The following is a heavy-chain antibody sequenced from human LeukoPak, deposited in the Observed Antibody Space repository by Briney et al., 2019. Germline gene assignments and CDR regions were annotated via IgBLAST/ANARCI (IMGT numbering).Heavy chain of an antibody. Sequence: GGSLRLSCADSGFTFSNYNMNWVRQAPGKAMEWVSSITSSGAYTFYADSVKGRFTISRDNAKNSLYLQMNSLRAEDTAVYYCASQYSSSWPHLKYWGQGTLVTVSS. CDR2: ITSSGAYT. V-gene: IGHV3-21*01. CDR3: ASQYSSSWPHLKY. CDR1: GFTFSNYN. D-gene: IGHD6-13*01. J-gene: IGHJ4*02.